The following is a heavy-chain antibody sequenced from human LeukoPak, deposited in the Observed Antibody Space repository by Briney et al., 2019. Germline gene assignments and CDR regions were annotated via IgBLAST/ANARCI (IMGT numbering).Heavy chain of an antibody. CDR3: ARGIAAAGYSPDYFDY. J-gene: IGHJ4*02. CDR2: IYYSGST. CDR1: GGSFSSSY. Sequence: SETLSLTCTVSGGSFSSSYWCWIRQPPGKGLEWIGYIYYSGSTNYSPSLRSRVTISVDTSKNQFSLKLSSVTAADTAVYYCARGIAAAGYSPDYFDYWGQGTLVTVSS. V-gene: IGHV4-59*01. D-gene: IGHD6-13*01.